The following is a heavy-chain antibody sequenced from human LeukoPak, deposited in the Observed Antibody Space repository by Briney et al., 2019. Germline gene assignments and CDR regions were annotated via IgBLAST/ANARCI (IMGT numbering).Heavy chain of an antibody. Sequence: SETLSLTCTVSGGSISSYYWSWIRQPAGKGLEWIGRIYTSGSTNYNPSLKSRVTTSVDTSKNQFSLKLSSVTAADTAVYYCARERSVVVITTWSGWFDPWGQGTLVTVSS. V-gene: IGHV4-4*07. D-gene: IGHD3-22*01. CDR3: ARERSVVVITTWSGWFDP. J-gene: IGHJ5*02. CDR1: GGSISSYY. CDR2: IYTSGST.